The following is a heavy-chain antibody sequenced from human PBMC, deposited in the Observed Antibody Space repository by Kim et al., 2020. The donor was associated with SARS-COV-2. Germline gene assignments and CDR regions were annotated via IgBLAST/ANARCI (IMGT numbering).Heavy chain of an antibody. CDR2: IGGDDKT. V-gene: IGHV3-23*01. J-gene: IGHJ4*02. D-gene: IGHD3-10*02. CDR1: GFTFSNNA. CDR3: AKDLWACSGNDH. Sequence: GGSLRLSCVASGFTFSNNAMNWVRQAPGKGLEWVSGIGGDDKTYYAPSMKGRFTSSRDNPKNTLYLQMNRLRAEDTATYFCAKDLWACSGNDHWGQGTLVSLSS.